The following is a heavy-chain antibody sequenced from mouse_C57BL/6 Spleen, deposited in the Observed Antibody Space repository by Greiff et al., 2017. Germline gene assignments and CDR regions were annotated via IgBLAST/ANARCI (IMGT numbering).Heavy chain of an antibody. J-gene: IGHJ2*01. D-gene: IGHD1-1*01. CDR1: GYTFTSYG. CDR2: IYPRSGNT. Sequence: VQLQQSGAELARPGASVKLSCKASGYTFTSYGISWVKQRTGQGLEWIGEIYPRSGNTYYNEKFKGKATLTANKSSSTAYMELRSLTYEDSAVYFGTSPYYYGSFYFDYWGQGTTLTVSS. V-gene: IGHV1-81*01. CDR3: TSPYYYGSFYFDY.